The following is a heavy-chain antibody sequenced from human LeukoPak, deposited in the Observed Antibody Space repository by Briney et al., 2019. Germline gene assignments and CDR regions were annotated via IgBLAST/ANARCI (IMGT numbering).Heavy chain of an antibody. CDR1: GGSFSGYY. Sequence: SETLSLTCAVYGGSFSGYYWSWIRQPPGKGLEWIGEINHSGSTNYNPSLKSRVTISVDTSKNQFSLNLSSVTAADTAVYFCARHDRLPSAGSRNCFDPWGQGTLVTVSS. V-gene: IGHV4-34*01. D-gene: IGHD2-15*01. CDR2: INHSGST. CDR3: ARHDRLPSAGSRNCFDP. J-gene: IGHJ5*02.